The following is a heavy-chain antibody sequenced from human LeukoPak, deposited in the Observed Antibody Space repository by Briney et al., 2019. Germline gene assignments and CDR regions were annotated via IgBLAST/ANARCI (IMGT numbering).Heavy chain of an antibody. CDR1: GFSLSSYA. CDR3: ARYCSGGRCYSGLDP. CDR2: ITDST. V-gene: IGHV3-23*01. J-gene: IGHJ5*02. D-gene: IGHD2-15*01. Sequence: GGSLRVSCAASGFSLSSYAMTWVRQAPGKGLEWVSAITDSTYFADSVKGRFTISRDSSKNTVYLQMNSLRAEDTAVYYCARYCSGGRCYSGLDPWGQGPLATVSS.